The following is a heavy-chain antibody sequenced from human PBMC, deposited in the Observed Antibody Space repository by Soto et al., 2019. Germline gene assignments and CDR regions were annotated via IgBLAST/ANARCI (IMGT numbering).Heavy chain of an antibody. Sequence: QVQLQESGPGLVKPSQTLSLTCTVSGGSISSGGYYWSWIRQHPGKGLEWIGYIYYSGSTYYNPSLKSRVTISVDTSKNQFSLKLSSVTAADTAVYYCAREAGYSSGWRKLNPDYWGQGTLVTVSS. CDR2: IYYSGST. D-gene: IGHD6-19*01. CDR3: AREAGYSSGWRKLNPDY. CDR1: GGSISSGGYY. J-gene: IGHJ4*02. V-gene: IGHV4-31*03.